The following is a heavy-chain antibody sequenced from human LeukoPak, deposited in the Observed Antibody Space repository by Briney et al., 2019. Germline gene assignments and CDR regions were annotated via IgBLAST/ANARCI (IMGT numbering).Heavy chain of an antibody. J-gene: IGHJ3*02. CDR3: ARERSLGYGDYVSAFDI. D-gene: IGHD4-17*01. CDR2: INSDGSST. V-gene: IGHV3-74*01. CDR1: GFTVSSYW. Sequence: PGGSLRLSCAASGFTVSSYWMHWVRQAPGKGLVWVSRINSDGSSTSYADSVKGRFTISRDNAKNTLYLQMNSLRAEDTAVYYCARERSLGYGDYVSAFDIWGQGTMVTVSS.